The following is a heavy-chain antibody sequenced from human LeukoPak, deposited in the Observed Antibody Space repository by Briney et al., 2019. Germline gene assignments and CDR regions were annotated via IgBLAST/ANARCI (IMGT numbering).Heavy chain of an antibody. CDR1: GFTFSTYA. V-gene: IGHV3-30-3*01. CDR3: VIFGVVIGY. Sequence: GGSLRLSCAASGFTFSTYAMRWVRQAPGKGLEWVAVISYDGSNKYYADSVKGRFTISRDNSKNTLYLQMNSLRAEDTAVYYCVIFGVVIGYWGQGTLVTVSS. CDR2: ISYDGSNK. D-gene: IGHD3-3*01. J-gene: IGHJ4*02.